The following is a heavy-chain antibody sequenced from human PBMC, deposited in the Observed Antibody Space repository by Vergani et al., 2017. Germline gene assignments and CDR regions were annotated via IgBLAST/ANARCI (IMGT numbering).Heavy chain of an antibody. Sequence: EVQLVESGGGLVKPGGSLRLSCAASGFTFSNAWMSWVRQAPGKGLEWVGCIKSKTDGGTTDYAAPVKGRFTISRDDSKNTLYLQMNSLKTEDTAVYYCTTDPSPLRNWGQGTLVTVSS. D-gene: IGHD3-16*01. J-gene: IGHJ4*02. V-gene: IGHV3-15*01. CDR1: GFTFSNAW. CDR2: IKSKTDGGTT. CDR3: TTDPSPLRN.